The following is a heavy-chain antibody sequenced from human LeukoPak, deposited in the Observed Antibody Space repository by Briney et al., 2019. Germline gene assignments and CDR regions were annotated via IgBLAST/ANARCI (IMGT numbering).Heavy chain of an antibody. CDR2: ISAYNGNT. V-gene: IGHV1-18*01. CDR1: GYTFTSYG. Sequence: ASVKVPCKASGYTFTSYGISWVRQAPGHGLEGMGWISAYNGNTNYAQKLQRRVTMTTDTSTSTAYMELRSLRSDDTAVYYCAIYDILTGPEPPFDYWGQGTLVTVSS. J-gene: IGHJ4*02. D-gene: IGHD3-9*01. CDR3: AIYDILTGPEPPFDY.